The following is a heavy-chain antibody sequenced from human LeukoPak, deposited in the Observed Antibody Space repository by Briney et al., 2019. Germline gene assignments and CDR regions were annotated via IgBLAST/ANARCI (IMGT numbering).Heavy chain of an antibody. J-gene: IGHJ4*02. CDR1: GFTFTSSA. CDR3: AASLFYYGSGSYEEDY. D-gene: IGHD3-10*01. CDR2: IVVGSGNT. Sequence: SVKVSCKASGFTFTSSAVQWVRQARGQRLEWIGWIVVGSGNTNYAQKFQERVTITRDMSTSTAYMELSSLRSEDTAVYYCAASLFYYGSGSYEEDYWGQGTLVTVSS. V-gene: IGHV1-58*01.